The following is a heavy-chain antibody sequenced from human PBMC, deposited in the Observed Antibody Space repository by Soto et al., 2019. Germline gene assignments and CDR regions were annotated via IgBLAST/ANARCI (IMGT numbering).Heavy chain of an antibody. J-gene: IGHJ4*02. Sequence: PGGSLRLSCTASGFTFSDYYINWIRQAPGKGLEWVSYMSSSGTSTYYADSVKGRFTISRDNAKNSLYLHMNSLRAEDTAIYYCTAPYSYDSSGSLDYWGQGTLVTVSS. D-gene: IGHD3-22*01. CDR3: TAPYSYDSSGSLDY. V-gene: IGHV3-11*01. CDR2: MSSSGTST. CDR1: GFTFSDYY.